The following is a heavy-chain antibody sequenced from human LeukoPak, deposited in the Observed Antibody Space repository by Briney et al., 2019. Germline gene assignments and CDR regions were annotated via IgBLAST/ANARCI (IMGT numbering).Heavy chain of an antibody. CDR1: GFTFSSSA. Sequence: GGSLRLSCTASGFTFSSSAMHWVRQAPGTGLEWVAFISHEGTEKYFADSVKGRFTISRDNSKNTLYLQMSSLRAEDTAVYYCVKRSGYPYYFDYWGQGTLVTVSS. D-gene: IGHD3-22*01. V-gene: IGHV3-30*18. CDR3: VKRSGYPYYFDY. J-gene: IGHJ4*02. CDR2: ISHEGTEK.